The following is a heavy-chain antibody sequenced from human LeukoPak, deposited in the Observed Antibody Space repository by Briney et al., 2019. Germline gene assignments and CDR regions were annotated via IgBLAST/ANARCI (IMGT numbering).Heavy chain of an antibody. V-gene: IGHV4-4*07. Sequence: SETLSLTCTVSGGSINTYYWSWIRQPAGKGLEWIGRIYSSGTTHYNPSLKSRVTMSVDTSKNQFSLKLSSVTAADTAVYYCARIFTMIGHNWFDPWGQGTLVTVSS. J-gene: IGHJ5*02. CDR2: IYSSGTT. CDR1: GGSINTYY. D-gene: IGHD3-22*01. CDR3: ARIFTMIGHNWFDP.